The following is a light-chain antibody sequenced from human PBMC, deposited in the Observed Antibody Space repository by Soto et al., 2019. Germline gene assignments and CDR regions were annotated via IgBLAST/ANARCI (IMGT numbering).Light chain of an antibody. CDR3: MEALEAWT. J-gene: IGKJ1*01. Sequence: DIVMTQSPLSLAVTPGEPASISCRSSQSLLHSNGYKYLDWYLQKPGQSPQLLIYLGSNRASGVPDRFSGSGSGTDFTLKISRVEPDDVGVYYCMEALEAWTFGQGTKVEIK. CDR2: LGS. V-gene: IGKV2-28*01. CDR1: QSLLHSNGYKY.